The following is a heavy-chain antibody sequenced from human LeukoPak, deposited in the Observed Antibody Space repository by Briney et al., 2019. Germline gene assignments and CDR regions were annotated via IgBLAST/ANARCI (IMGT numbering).Heavy chain of an antibody. J-gene: IGHJ6*03. CDR1: GYPLTSYD. CDR2: MNPNGGNT. V-gene: IGHV1-8*01. D-gene: IGHD6-13*01. Sequence: ASVKVSCKASGYPLTSYDINWVRQATGQGLELLGWMNPNGGNTAYAQRFQDRVTMTANMSINTAYMELSRLTSEDTAIYYCARGSNYYYYMDVWGSGTTVTVAS. CDR3: ARGSNYYYYMDV.